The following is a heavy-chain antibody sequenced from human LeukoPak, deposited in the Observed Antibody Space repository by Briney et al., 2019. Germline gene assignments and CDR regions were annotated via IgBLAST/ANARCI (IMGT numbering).Heavy chain of an antibody. CDR2: INQDGSVK. CDR1: GFSFSNYW. D-gene: IGHD6-13*01. CDR3: ARDGFVGAADY. V-gene: IGHV3-7*01. J-gene: IGHJ4*02. Sequence: SGGSLRLSCAASGFSFSNYWMNWVRQVPGKGLEWVGNINQDGSVKYYVDSVKGRFTISRDNAKNSLYLQMNSLRVEDTAVYYCARDGFVGAADYWGQGTLVTVSS.